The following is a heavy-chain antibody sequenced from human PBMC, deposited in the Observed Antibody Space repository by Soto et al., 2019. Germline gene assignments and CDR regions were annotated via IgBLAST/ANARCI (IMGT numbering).Heavy chain of an antibody. CDR1: GFTFSSYT. V-gene: IGHV3-30-3*01. D-gene: IGHD6-19*01. Sequence: QVQLVESGGGVVQPGRSLRLSCATSGFTFSSYTMHWVRQAPGKGLEWVAVITYDGSNNYYADSVKGRFTISRDNSKNTLYLQMNSLTAEDTAVYYCAREVPLASTWSFDNWGQGALVTVSS. J-gene: IGHJ4*02. CDR2: ITYDGSNN. CDR3: AREVPLASTWSFDN.